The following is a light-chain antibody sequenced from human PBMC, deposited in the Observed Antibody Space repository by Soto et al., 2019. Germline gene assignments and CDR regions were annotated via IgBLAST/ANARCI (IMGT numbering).Light chain of an antibody. Sequence: IVLTKSPASLTLSPGGRATLSCRARQSVRSRCLAWYQQKPGRAPSLLIYGASSRATGIPARFSGSGSGTEVTLTISSRQSEDFAVYYCQQYGSTLTWTFGQGTKVDIK. CDR2: GAS. J-gene: IGKJ1*01. CDR1: QSVRSRC. V-gene: IGKV3-20*01. CDR3: QQYGSTLTWT.